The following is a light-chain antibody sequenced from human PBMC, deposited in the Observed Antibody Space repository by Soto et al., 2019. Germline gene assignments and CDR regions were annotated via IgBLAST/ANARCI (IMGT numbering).Light chain of an antibody. CDR3: SSYAGSNNLVV. Sequence: QSALTQPPSASGSPGQSVTISCTGTTSDVGGYDYVSWYQQHPGKAPKLMIYEVSKRPSGVPDRFSGSKSGSTASLTVSGLQAEDEADYCCSSYAGSNNLVVFGGGTKLTVL. J-gene: IGLJ2*01. V-gene: IGLV2-8*01. CDR1: TSDVGGYDY. CDR2: EVS.